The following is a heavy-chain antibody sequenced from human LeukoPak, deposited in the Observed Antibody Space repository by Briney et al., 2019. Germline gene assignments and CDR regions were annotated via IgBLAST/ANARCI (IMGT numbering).Heavy chain of an antibody. D-gene: IGHD1-26*01. V-gene: IGHV3-49*04. Sequence: PGGSLRLSCTTSGFNFGDSAMTWVRQAPGKGLEWVGLIRSKTYGGTIEYAASVKGRFIISRDDSKGIAYLQLNSLKTEDTAVYYCTRLPVGTNAFDISGQGTMVTVSS. CDR3: TRLPVGTNAFDI. CDR2: IRSKTYGGTI. J-gene: IGHJ3*02. CDR1: GFNFGDSA.